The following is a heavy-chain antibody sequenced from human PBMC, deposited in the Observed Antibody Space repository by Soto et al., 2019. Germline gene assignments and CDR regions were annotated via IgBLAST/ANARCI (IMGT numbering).Heavy chain of an antibody. CDR2: IYYSGST. CDR1: GGSISSYY. D-gene: IGHD3-22*01. CDR3: ARRVLTPNYYDSSGSFDY. Sequence: SETLSLTCTVSGGSISSYYWSWIRQPPGKGLEWIGYIYYSGSTNYNPSLKSRVTISVDTSKNQFSLKLSPVTAADTAVYYCARRVLTPNYYDSSGSFDYWGQGTLVTVSS. J-gene: IGHJ4*02. V-gene: IGHV4-59*08.